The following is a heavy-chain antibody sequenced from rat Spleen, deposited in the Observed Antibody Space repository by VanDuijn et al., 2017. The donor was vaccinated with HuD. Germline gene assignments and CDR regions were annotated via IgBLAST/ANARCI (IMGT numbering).Heavy chain of an antibody. CDR3: ARHDSGFDY. Sequence: EVQLVESGGGLVQPGRSLKLSCVASGFTFSDYGMNWIRQAPGKGLEWVAYISSSSGTIYYADTVRGRFTISRDNAKNTLYLQLSSLRSEDTALYYCARHDSGFDYWGQGVMVTVSS. V-gene: IGHV5-34*01. J-gene: IGHJ2*01. CDR1: GFTFSDYG. D-gene: IGHD1-12*01. CDR2: ISSSSGT.